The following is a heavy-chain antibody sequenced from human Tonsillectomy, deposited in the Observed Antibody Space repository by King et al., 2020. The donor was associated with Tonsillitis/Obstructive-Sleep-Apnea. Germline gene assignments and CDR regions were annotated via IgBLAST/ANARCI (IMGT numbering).Heavy chain of an antibody. Sequence: QLQESGPGLVKPSETLSLTCTVSGGSISSYYWSWIRQPPGKGLEWIGYIYYSGVTNYNPSLKSRVTISVDTSNNQFSLKLSSVTAADTAVYYCARVDRSWNFDVWGRGTLVTVSS. CDR3: ARVDRSWNFDV. V-gene: IGHV4-59*01. CDR1: GGSISSYY. CDR2: IYYSGVT. D-gene: IGHD3/OR15-3a*01. J-gene: IGHJ2*01.